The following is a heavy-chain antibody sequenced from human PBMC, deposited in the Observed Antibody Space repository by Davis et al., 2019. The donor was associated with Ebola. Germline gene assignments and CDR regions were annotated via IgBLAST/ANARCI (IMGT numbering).Heavy chain of an antibody. J-gene: IGHJ6*02. CDR2: IIPIFGTA. D-gene: IGHD6-25*01. CDR3: ARGRGGNGMDV. CDR1: GYTFTGYY. Sequence: SVKVSCKASGYTFTGYYMHWVRQAPGQGLEWMGGIIPIFGTANYAQKFQGRVTITADESTSTAYMELSSLRSDDTAVYYCARGRGGNGMDVWGQGTTVTVSS. V-gene: IGHV1-69*13.